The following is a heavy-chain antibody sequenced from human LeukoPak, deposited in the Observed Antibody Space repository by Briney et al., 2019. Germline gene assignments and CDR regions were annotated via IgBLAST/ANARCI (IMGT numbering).Heavy chain of an antibody. V-gene: IGHV4-59*01. CDR3: AREDTFGGVIGPFDY. CDR1: GGSFSGYY. D-gene: IGHD3-16*02. Sequence: PSETLSLTCAVYGGSFSGYYWSWIRQPPGKGLEWIGYIYYSGSTNYNPSLKSRVTISVDTSKNQFSLKLSSVTAADTAVYYCAREDTFGGVIGPFDYWGQGTLVTVSS. J-gene: IGHJ4*02. CDR2: IYYSGST.